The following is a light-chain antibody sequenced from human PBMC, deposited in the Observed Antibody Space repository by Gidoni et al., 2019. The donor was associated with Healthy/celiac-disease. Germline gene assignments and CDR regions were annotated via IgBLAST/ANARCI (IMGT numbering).Light chain of an antibody. CDR2: WAS. J-gene: IGKJ1*01. Sequence: DIVMTQSPDSLSVSLGERATINCKSSQSVLYSSNNKNYLAWYQQKPGQPPKLLIYWASTRESGVPDRFSGSGSGTDFTLTISSLQDEDVAVDYCQQYYSTPWTFGQGTKVEIK. V-gene: IGKV4-1*01. CDR3: QQYYSTPWT. CDR1: QSVLYSSNNKNY.